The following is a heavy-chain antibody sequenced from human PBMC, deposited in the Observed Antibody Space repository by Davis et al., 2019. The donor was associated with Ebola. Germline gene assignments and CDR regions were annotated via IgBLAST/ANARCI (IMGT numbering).Heavy chain of an antibody. Sequence: GGSLRLSCSASGFIFSTYVMSWVRQAPGKGLEWVSTLGTSADTYYADSVKGRFTISRDNSKNTLYLQMNSLRAEDTAVYYCASNWLQFLFGSWGQGTLVTVSS. J-gene: IGHJ4*02. CDR2: LGTSADT. CDR3: ASNWLQFLFGS. D-gene: IGHD5-24*01. V-gene: IGHV3-23*01. CDR1: GFIFSTYV.